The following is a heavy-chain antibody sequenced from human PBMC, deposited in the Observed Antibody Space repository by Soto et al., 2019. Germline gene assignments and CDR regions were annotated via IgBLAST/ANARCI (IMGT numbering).Heavy chain of an antibody. V-gene: IGHV1-69*02. Sequence: QVQLVQSGAEVKKPGSSVKVSCKDSGGTFSTYSMFWVRQAPGQGLEWMGRIIPMLGVRNYAQRFQDRVTSTADQSTATVHMELSSLRYEETDLYYCTIGSWSGEVFDIWGQGTMVTVSS. D-gene: IGHD2-21*01. J-gene: IGHJ3*02. CDR3: TIGSWSGEVFDI. CDR1: GGTFSTYS. CDR2: IIPMLGVR.